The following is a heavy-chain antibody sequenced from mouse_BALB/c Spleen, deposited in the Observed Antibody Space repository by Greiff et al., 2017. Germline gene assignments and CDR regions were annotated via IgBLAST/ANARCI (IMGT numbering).Heavy chain of an antibody. J-gene: IGHJ4*01. Sequence: EVKVEESGGGLVQPGGSMKLSCVASGFTFSNYWMNWVRQSPEKGLEWVAEIRLKSNNYATHYAESVKGRFTISRDDSKSSVYLQMNNLRAEDTGIYYCTILPLYAMDYWGQGTSVTASS. D-gene: IGHD1-1*01. CDR2: IRLKSNNYAT. V-gene: IGHV6-6*02. CDR1: GFTFSNYW. CDR3: TILPLYAMDY.